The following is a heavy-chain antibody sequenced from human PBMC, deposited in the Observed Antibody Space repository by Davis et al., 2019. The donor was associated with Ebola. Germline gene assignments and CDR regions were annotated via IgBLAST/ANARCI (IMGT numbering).Heavy chain of an antibody. CDR3: ARGWLRSGFDY. J-gene: IGHJ4*02. CDR2: TYYTSKWYN. CDR1: GDSVAGGTGG. D-gene: IGHD5-12*01. V-gene: IGHV6-1*01. Sequence: HSQTLSLTCAISGDSVAGGTGGWNWIRQSPSRGLEWLGRTYYTSKWYNDYAVSVKSRIIINPDTSKNQFSLQLNSVTPEDTAVYYCARGWLRSGFDYWGQGAPVTVSS.